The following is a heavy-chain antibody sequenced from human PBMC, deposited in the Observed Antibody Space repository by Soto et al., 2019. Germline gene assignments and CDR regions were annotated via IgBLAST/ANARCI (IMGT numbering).Heavy chain of an antibody. D-gene: IGHD6-13*01. CDR2: IYYSGST. Sequence: QLQLQESGPRLVKPSETLSLTCTVSGGSISSSNYYWGWIRQPPGKGLEWIGSIYYSGSTYYNPSLKSRVTISVDTSKNQFSLKLSSVTAADTAVYYCARRAATIDYWGQGTLVTVSS. CDR1: GGSISSSNYY. J-gene: IGHJ4*02. V-gene: IGHV4-39*01. CDR3: ARRAATIDY.